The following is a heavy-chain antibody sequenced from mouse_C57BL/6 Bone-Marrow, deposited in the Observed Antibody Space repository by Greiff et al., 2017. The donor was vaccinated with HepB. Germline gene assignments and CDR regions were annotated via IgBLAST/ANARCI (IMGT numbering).Heavy chain of an antibody. Sequence: QVQLQQPGAELVKPGASVKLSCKASGYTFTSYWMQWVKQRPGQGLEWIGEIDPSDSYTNYNQKFKGKATLTVDKSSSTAYMQLSSLTSEDSAVYYCARGGDGPRPFAYWGQGTLVTVSA. J-gene: IGHJ3*01. V-gene: IGHV1-50*01. D-gene: IGHD2-3*01. CDR3: ARGGDGPRPFAY. CDR1: GYTFTSYW. CDR2: IDPSDSYT.